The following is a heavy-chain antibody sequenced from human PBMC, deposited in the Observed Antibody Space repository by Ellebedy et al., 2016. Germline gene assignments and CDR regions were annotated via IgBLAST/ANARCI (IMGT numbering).Heavy chain of an antibody. CDR2: IYYSGST. Sequence: SETLSLXCTVYGGSISTYYWSWIRQPPGKGLEWIEYIYYSGSTNYNTSLKSRVTISVDTSKNQFSLKLSSVTAADTAVYYCARGSTVTTYFDYWGQGTLVTVSS. V-gene: IGHV4-59*01. CDR3: ARGSTVTTYFDY. CDR1: GGSISTYY. J-gene: IGHJ4*02. D-gene: IGHD4-17*01.